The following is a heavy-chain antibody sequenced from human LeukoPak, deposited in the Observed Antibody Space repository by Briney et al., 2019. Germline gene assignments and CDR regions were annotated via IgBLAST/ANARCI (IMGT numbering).Heavy chain of an antibody. CDR3: ARGLDGSFDY. V-gene: IGHV3-74*01. J-gene: IGHJ4*02. D-gene: IGHD1-14*01. CDR1: GFTFSSYW. Sequence: PGGSLRLSCAASGFTFSSYWMHWVRQAPGKGLVWVSRIYIDGSSTSYADSVKGRFTISRDNAKNTLYLQMNSLRDEDTAVYYRARGLDGSFDYWGLGTLVTVSS. CDR2: IYIDGSST.